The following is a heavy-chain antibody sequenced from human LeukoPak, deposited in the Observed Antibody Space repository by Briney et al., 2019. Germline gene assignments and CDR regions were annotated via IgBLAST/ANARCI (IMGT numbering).Heavy chain of an antibody. CDR1: GGSFSGYY. V-gene: IGHV4-34*01. CDR2: INHSGST. CDR3: VRSHHPGGWFDP. J-gene: IGHJ5*02. D-gene: IGHD3-10*01. Sequence: SETLSLTCAVYGGSFSGYYWSWIRQPPGKGLEWIGEINHSGSTNYNPSLKSRVTISVDTSKNQFSLKLSSVTAADTAVYYCVRSHHPGGWFDPWGQGTLVTVSS.